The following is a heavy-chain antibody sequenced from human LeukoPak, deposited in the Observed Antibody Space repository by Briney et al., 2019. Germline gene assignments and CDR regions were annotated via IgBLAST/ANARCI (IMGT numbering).Heavy chain of an antibody. CDR3: AREPLGCGGDCHFDY. D-gene: IGHD2-21*02. J-gene: IGHJ4*02. CDR1: GGSFSSYA. V-gene: IGHV1-69*05. CDR2: IIPIYDAS. Sequence: SVKVSCKTSGGSFSSYAFSWMRQAPGQGLEWMGRIIPIYDASDYAQMFQGRVSITTDESTNTVHMEVSSLTFEDTAVYYCAREPLGCGGDCHFDYWGQGTLVPVSS.